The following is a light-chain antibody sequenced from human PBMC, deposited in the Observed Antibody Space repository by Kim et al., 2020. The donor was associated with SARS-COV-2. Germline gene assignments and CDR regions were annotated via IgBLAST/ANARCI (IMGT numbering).Light chain of an antibody. CDR2: AAS. CDR1: QSISSY. Sequence: DIQMTQSPSSLSASVGDRVTITCRASQSISSYLNWYQQKPGKAPKLLIYAASSMQSGVPSRFSDSGSGTDFTLTISSLQPEDFATYYCQQSDSTLTWTFGQGTKVDIK. V-gene: IGKV1-39*01. CDR3: QQSDSTLTWT. J-gene: IGKJ1*01.